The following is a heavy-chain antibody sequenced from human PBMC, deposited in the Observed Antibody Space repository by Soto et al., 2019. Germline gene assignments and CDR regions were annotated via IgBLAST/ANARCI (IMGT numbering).Heavy chain of an antibody. CDR1: GFSLCTTGVG. Sequence: QITLKESGPTLVKPTQTLTLTCTFSGFSLCTTGVGVGWIRQPPGKAPEWLELIYWDDDKRYSPSLKSRPTIPKDTPKNQVVLTMTVKDPIDTATYYRAHAKPVTTGGDYWGQGTQVTVYS. V-gene: IGHV2-5*02. CDR3: AHAKPVTTGGDY. J-gene: IGHJ4*02. CDR2: IYWDDDK. D-gene: IGHD4-17*01.